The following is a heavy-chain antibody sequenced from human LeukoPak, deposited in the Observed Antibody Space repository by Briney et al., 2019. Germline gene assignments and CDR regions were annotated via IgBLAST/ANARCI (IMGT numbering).Heavy chain of an antibody. Sequence: GGSLRLSCAASGFTFSSYSMNWVRQAPGKGLEWVSSISSGSTYIYSADSVKGRFTISRDNAENSLYLQMNSLSPDDTAVYYCARRVASANDAFDIWGQGTMVTLSS. CDR2: ISSGSTYI. V-gene: IGHV3-21*01. CDR1: GFTFSSYS. J-gene: IGHJ3*02. CDR3: ARRVASANDAFDI. D-gene: IGHD6-13*01.